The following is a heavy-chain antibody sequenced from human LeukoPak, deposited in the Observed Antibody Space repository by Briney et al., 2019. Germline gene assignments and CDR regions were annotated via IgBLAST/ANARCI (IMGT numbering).Heavy chain of an antibody. J-gene: IGHJ6*02. Sequence: GGSLRLSCAASGFTFSSYSMNWVRQAPGKGLEWVSSISSSCSYIYYADSVKGRFTISRDNAKNSLYLQMNSLRAEDTAVYYCARDSGSYLAYGMDVWGQGTTVTVSS. CDR2: ISSSCSYI. D-gene: IGHD1-26*01. V-gene: IGHV3-21*01. CDR1: GFTFSSYS. CDR3: ARDSGSYLAYGMDV.